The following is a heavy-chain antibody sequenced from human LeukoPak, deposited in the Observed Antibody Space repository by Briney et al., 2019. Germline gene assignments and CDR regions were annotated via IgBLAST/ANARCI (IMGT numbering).Heavy chain of an antibody. CDR3: AKDTYYDFWSPPDYFDY. CDR1: GFTFSSYA. CDR2: ISGSGGST. D-gene: IGHD3-3*01. Sequence: GGSLRLSCAASGFTFSSYAMSWVRQAPGKGLEWVSAISGSGGSTYYADSVKGRFTISRDNSKNTLYLQMNSLRAEDTAVYYCAKDTYYDFWSPPDYFDYWSQGTLVTVSS. J-gene: IGHJ4*02. V-gene: IGHV3-23*01.